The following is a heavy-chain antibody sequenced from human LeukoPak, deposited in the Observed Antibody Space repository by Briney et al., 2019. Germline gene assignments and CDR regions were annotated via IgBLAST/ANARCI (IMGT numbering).Heavy chain of an antibody. Sequence: ASVKVSCKASGYTFTGYYMHWVRQAPGQGLEWMGWIYPNSGGTNHAQKFQGRVTMTRDTSISTAYMELSRLRSDDTAVYYRARDGHSGGAFDIWGQGTMVTVSS. CDR1: GYTFTGYY. CDR2: IYPNSGGT. D-gene: IGHD2-15*01. V-gene: IGHV1-2*02. CDR3: ARDGHSGGAFDI. J-gene: IGHJ3*02.